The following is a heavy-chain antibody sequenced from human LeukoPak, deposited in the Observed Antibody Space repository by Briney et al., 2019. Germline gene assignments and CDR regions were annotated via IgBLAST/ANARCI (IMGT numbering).Heavy chain of an antibody. D-gene: IGHD3-22*01. CDR2: IYYSGST. Sequence: SETLSLTCTVSGGSISSYYWSWIRQPPGKGLEWIGYIYYSGSTNYNPSLKSRVTISVDTSKNRFSLKLSSVTAADTAVYYCARVPNYYDSSGYYYAFDIWGQGTMVTVSS. J-gene: IGHJ3*02. CDR1: GGSISSYY. CDR3: ARVPNYYDSSGYYYAFDI. V-gene: IGHV4-59*01.